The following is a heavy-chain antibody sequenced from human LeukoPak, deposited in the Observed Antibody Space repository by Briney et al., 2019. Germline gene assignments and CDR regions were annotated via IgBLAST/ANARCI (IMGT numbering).Heavy chain of an antibody. D-gene: IGHD6-19*01. Sequence: SETLSLTCTVSGDTISSSRLFWAWIRQPPGKGLEGIAILSDRGSPKYSPSFQSRVSIFTDTAKNQLSLNLRSVTAADTAVYYCARDANSRDRSGYPSPFDFWGQGILVTVSS. V-gene: IGHV4-39*02. J-gene: IGHJ4*02. CDR2: LSDRGSP. CDR3: ARDANSRDRSGYPSPFDF. CDR1: GDTISSSRLF.